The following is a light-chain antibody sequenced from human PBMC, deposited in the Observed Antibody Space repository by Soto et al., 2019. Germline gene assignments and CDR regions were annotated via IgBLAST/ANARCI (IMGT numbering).Light chain of an antibody. CDR3: QQRSSWPRT. CDR1: QSVSSSY. CDR2: GAS. Sequence: EIVLTQSPGTLSLSPGERATLSCRASQSVSSSYLAWYQQKPGQAPRLLIYGASSRATGIPARFSGSGSGTDFTLTISSLEPEDFAVYYCQQRSSWPRTFGQGTRLEIK. V-gene: IGKV3D-20*02. J-gene: IGKJ5*01.